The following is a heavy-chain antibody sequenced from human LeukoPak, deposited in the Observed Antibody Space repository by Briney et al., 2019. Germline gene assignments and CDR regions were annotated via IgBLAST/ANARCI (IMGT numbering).Heavy chain of an antibody. Sequence: GGSLRLSCAASGFTVSSNDMSWVRRAPGKGLECISVIYSGGSTDYADSVKGRLTISRDNSKNTLYLQMNSLRAEDTAVYYCARVVDHDYGDYYLDYWGQGTLVTVSS. CDR3: ARVVDHDYGDYYLDY. CDR2: IYSGGST. V-gene: IGHV3-53*01. D-gene: IGHD4-17*01. CDR1: GFTVSSND. J-gene: IGHJ4*02.